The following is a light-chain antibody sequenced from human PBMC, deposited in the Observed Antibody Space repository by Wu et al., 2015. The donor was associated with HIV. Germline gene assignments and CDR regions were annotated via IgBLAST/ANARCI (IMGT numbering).Light chain of an antibody. CDR2: GAS. Sequence: ERATSSCRASQSVSSNLAWYQQKPGQAPRLLIYGASTRATGIPARFSGSGSGTEFTLTISSLQSEDFAVYYCQQYNNWPPWTSGQGTKVEIK. V-gene: IGKV3D-15*01. J-gene: IGKJ1*01. CDR1: QSVSSN. CDR3: QQYNNWPPWT.